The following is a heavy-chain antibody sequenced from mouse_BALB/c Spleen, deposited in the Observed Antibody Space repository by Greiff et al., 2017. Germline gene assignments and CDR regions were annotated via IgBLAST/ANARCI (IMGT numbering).Heavy chain of an antibody. V-gene: IGHV1S137*01. CDR2: ISTYYGDA. J-gene: IGHJ2*01. Sequence: QVQLQQSGAELVRPGVSVKISCKGSGYTFTDYAMHCVKQSHAKSLEWIGVISTYYGDASYNQKFKGKATMTVDKSSSTAYMELARLTSEDSAIYYCAREGEGYWGQGTTLTVSS. CDR1: GYTFTDYA. CDR3: AREGEGY.